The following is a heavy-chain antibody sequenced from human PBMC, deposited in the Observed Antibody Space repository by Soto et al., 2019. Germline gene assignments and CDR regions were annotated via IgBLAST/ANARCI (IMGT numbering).Heavy chain of an antibody. CDR2: TWYDGSNK. CDR3: ARGYCSGGSCPPFDY. J-gene: IGHJ4*02. V-gene: IGHV3-33*01. D-gene: IGHD2-15*01. CDR1: GFTFSSFG. Sequence: PGGSLRLSCAASGFTFSSFGMHWVRQAPGKGLEWVVVTWYDGSNKYYADSVRGRFTISRDNSKNTLYLQMNSLRVEDTAVYYCARGYCSGGSCPPFDYWGQGTLVTVSS.